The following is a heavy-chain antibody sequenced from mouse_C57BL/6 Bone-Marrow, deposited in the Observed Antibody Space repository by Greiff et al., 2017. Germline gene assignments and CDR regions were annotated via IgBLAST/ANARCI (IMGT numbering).Heavy chain of an antibody. CDR1: GYSITSGYY. CDR3: AKEGIFYYGNPHWYFDV. J-gene: IGHJ1*03. D-gene: IGHD2-1*01. V-gene: IGHV3-6*01. Sequence: EVQLQQSGPGLVKPSQSLSLTCSVTGYSITSGYYWNWIRQFPGNKLEWMGYISYDGSNNYNPSLKNRISITRDPSKNQFFLKLNSVTTEDTATYYCAKEGIFYYGNPHWYFDVWGTGTTVTVSS. CDR2: ISYDGSN.